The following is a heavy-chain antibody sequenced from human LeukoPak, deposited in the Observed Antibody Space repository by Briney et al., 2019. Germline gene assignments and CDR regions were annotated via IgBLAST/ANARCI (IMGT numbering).Heavy chain of an antibody. Sequence: SETLSLTCTVSGGSISSSSYYWGWIRQPPGKGLEWIGSIYYSGSTYYNPSLKSRVTISVDTSKNQFSLKLSSVTAADTAVYYCARDLVGAVTKGYSYGWGLFDYWGQGTLVTVSS. CDR1: GGSISSSSYY. D-gene: IGHD5-18*01. V-gene: IGHV4-39*07. CDR2: IYYSGST. CDR3: ARDLVGAVTKGYSYGWGLFDY. J-gene: IGHJ4*02.